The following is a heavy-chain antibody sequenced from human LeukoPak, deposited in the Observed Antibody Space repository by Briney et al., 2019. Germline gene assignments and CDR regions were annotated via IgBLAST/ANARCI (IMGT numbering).Heavy chain of an antibody. CDR1: GITLSNYG. J-gene: IGHJ4*02. Sequence: GGSLRLSCAVSGITLSNYGMSWVRQAPGKGLEWVAGISDSGGRTNYADSVKGRFTISRDNPKNTLYLQMNSLRAEDTAVYFCAKRGVVIRVILVGFHKEAYYFDSWGQGALATVSS. CDR3: AKRGVVIRVILVGFHKEAYYFDS. CDR2: ISDSGGRT. V-gene: IGHV3-23*01. D-gene: IGHD3-22*01.